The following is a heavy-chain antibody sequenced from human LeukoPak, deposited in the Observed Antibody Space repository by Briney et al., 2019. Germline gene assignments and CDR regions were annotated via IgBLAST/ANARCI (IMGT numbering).Heavy chain of an antibody. Sequence: GGSLRLSCAPSGFTFSSYAMSWVRQASGKGLEWVSCVSSTSSFIYYADSVKGRFTISRDNAKNSLYLQMNSLRAEDTAVYYCARDYFSRAALLGYFDLWGRGTLVTVSS. CDR1: GFTFSSYA. V-gene: IGHV3-21*01. J-gene: IGHJ2*01. CDR2: VSSTSSFI. CDR3: ARDYFSRAALLGYFDL. D-gene: IGHD2-15*01.